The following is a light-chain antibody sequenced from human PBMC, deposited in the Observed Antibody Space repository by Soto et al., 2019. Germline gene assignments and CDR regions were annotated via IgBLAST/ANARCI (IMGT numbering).Light chain of an antibody. V-gene: IGKV3-20*01. CDR3: QQYGRSPYS. CDR1: QSVSSNY. CDR2: GVS. Sequence: EIVLTQSPGTLSLSLGERVTLSCRASQSVSSNYLAWYQHRPGQAPRLLIPGVSSMATGIPDRFTGSGSGRDFTLTISSLETEDSAVYYCQQYGRSPYSFGQGTKLEIK. J-gene: IGKJ2*01.